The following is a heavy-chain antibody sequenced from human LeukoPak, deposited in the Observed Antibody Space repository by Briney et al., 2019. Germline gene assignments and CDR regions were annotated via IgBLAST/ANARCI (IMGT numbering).Heavy chain of an antibody. Sequence: SETLSLTCTVSGFSISSYYWSWIRQPPGKGLEWIGYIYYSGSTNYNPSLKSRVTMSVDTAKNQFSLKLSSVTAADTAVYYCAGLHPYGDYSLDYWGRGTLVTVSS. CDR3: AGLHPYGDYSLDY. CDR1: GFSISSYY. D-gene: IGHD4-17*01. V-gene: IGHV4-59*08. J-gene: IGHJ4*02. CDR2: IYYSGST.